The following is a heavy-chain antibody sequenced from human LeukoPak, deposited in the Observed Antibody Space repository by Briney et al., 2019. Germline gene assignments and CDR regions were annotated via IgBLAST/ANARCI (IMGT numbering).Heavy chain of an antibody. V-gene: IGHV3-23*01. CDR2: ISGSGDST. CDR1: GFTFSSYA. J-gene: IGHJ6*03. Sequence: GSLRLSCAASGFTFSSYAMSWVRQAPGKGLEWVSAISGSGDSTYYADSVKGRFTISRDNSKNTLYLQMNRLRAEDTAVYYCAKSHRGYAPRRTYYYYMDVWGKGTTVTVSS. CDR3: AKSHRGYAPRRTYYYYMDV. D-gene: IGHD5-12*01.